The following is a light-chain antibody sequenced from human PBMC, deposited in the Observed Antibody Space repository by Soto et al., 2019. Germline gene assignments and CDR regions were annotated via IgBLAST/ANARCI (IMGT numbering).Light chain of an antibody. CDR3: QQYGSSPMT. Sequence: EIVLTQSPGTLSLSPGERATLSCRASQTVNNNYLARYQQKPGQAPRLLLFDASTRATGIPDRFSGSGSGTDFTLTISRLEPEDFAVYYCQQYGSSPMTFGQGTRL. J-gene: IGKJ5*01. CDR2: DAS. CDR1: QTVNNNY. V-gene: IGKV3-20*01.